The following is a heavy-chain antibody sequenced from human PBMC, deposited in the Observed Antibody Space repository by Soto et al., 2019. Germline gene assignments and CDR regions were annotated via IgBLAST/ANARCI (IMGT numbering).Heavy chain of an antibody. D-gene: IGHD6-13*01. V-gene: IGHV5-51*01. CDR1: GYSFTSYW. Sequence: GESLKISCKGSGYSFTSYWIGWVRQMPGKGLEWMGIIYPGDSDTRYSPSFQGQVTISADKSISTAYLQWSSLKASDTAMYYCARSSRIAAAGNYYYYYMDVWGKGTTVTVSS. J-gene: IGHJ6*03. CDR2: IYPGDSDT. CDR3: ARSSRIAAAGNYYYYYMDV.